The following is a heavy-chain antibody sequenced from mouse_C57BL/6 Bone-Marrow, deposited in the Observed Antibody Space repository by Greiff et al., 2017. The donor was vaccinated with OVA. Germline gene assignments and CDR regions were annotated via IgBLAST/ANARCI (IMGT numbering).Heavy chain of an antibody. V-gene: IGHV1-56*01. CDR2: IFPGRGST. CDR1: GYTFTSHW. CDR3: AREEGNYAWFAY. D-gene: IGHD2-1*01. Sequence: QVQLQQSGPELVRPGASVKISCKAPGYTFTSHWMQWVRQRPGQGLEWIGEIFPGRGSTYYNEKFKGKATLTVDTSSSTAYMQLSSLTSEDSAVYFGAREEGNYAWFAYWGQGTLVTVSA. J-gene: IGHJ3*01.